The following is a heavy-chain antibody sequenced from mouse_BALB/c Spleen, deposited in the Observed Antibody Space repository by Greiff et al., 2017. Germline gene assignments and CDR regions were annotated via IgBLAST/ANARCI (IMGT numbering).Heavy chain of an antibody. Sequence: EVKLMESGPGLVKPSQSLSLTCSVTGYSITSGYYWNWIRQFPGNKLEWMGYISYDGSNNYNPSLKNRISITRDTSKNQFFLKLNSVTTEDTATYYCARDSGYWFAYWGQGTLVTVSA. CDR1: GYSITSGYY. CDR2: ISYDGSN. D-gene: IGHD3-1*01. J-gene: IGHJ3*01. V-gene: IGHV3-6*02. CDR3: ARDSGYWFAY.